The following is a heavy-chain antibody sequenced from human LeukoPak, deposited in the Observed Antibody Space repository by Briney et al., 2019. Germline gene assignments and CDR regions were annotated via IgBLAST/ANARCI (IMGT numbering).Heavy chain of an antibody. CDR3: ARQTGSGLFILP. V-gene: IGHV4-61*02. J-gene: IGHJ4*02. Sequence: SETLSLTCTVSGGSISSGSYYWSWIRQPAGQGLEYIGRMYTSGSTNYNPSLKSRVTISVDTSKNQFSLKLSPVTAADTAVYYCARQTGSGLFILPGGQGTLVTVSS. D-gene: IGHD3/OR15-3a*01. CDR2: MYTSGST. CDR1: GGSISSGSYY.